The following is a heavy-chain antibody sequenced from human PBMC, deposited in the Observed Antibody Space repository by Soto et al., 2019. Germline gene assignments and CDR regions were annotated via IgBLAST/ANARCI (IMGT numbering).Heavy chain of an antibody. V-gene: IGHV1-69*02. D-gene: IGHD6-19*01. CDR1: GGTFSSYT. CDR2: IIPILGIA. CDR3: AFPLSSCWHFDY. Sequence: QVQLVQSGAEVKKTGSSVKVSCKASGGTFSSYTISWVRQAPGQGLEWMGRIIPILGIANYAQKFQGRVTITADKSTSTAYMELSSLRSEDTAVYYCAFPLSSCWHFDYWGQGTLVTGSS. J-gene: IGHJ4*02.